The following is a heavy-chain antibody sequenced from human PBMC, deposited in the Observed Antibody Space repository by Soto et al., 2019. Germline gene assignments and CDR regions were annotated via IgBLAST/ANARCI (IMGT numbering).Heavy chain of an antibody. CDR1: GFTFSSYG. V-gene: IGHV3-30*18. D-gene: IGHD2-2*01. J-gene: IGHJ4*02. Sequence: GGSLRLSCAASGFTFSSYGMHWVRQAPGKGLEWVAAISYDGSNKYYADSVKGRFTIFRDNSKNTLYLQMTSLKGEDTAVYYWAKVDRAMRFVKGSAPPGYWGQGTLVTVSS. CDR3: AKVDRAMRFVKGSAPPGY. CDR2: ISYDGSNK.